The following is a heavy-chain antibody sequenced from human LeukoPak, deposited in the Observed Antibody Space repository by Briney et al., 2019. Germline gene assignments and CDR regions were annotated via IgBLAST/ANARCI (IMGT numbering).Heavy chain of an antibody. Sequence: GASVKVSCKASGYTFTGYHMHWVRQAPGQGLEWMGWINPNSGGTNYAQKFQGWVTMTRDTSISTAYMELSRLRSDDTAVYYCARERYDFWSGPYYYYYGMDVWGQGTTVTVSS. CDR3: ARERYDFWSGPYYYYYGMDV. V-gene: IGHV1-2*04. CDR2: INPNSGGT. CDR1: GYTFTGYH. D-gene: IGHD3-3*01. J-gene: IGHJ6*02.